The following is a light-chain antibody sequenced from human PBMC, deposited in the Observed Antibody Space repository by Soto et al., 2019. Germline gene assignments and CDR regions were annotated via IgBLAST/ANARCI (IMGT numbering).Light chain of an antibody. CDR1: SSDISDYNY. CDR2: EVS. Sequence: QSALTQPASVSGSPGQSITISCTGTSSDISDYNYVSWSQQHPGKAPKLMIYEVSNRPSGVSNRFSGSKSGNTASLTISGLQADDEADYYCSSDTSINTWVFGGGTKLTVL. J-gene: IGLJ3*02. V-gene: IGLV2-14*01. CDR3: SSDTSINTWV.